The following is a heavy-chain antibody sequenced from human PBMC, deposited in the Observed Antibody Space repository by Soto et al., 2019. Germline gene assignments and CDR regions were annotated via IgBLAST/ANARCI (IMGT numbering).Heavy chain of an antibody. CDR1: GFTFSSYS. V-gene: IGHV3-21*01. D-gene: IGHD1-26*01. J-gene: IGHJ4*01. CDR2: ISSSSYI. Sequence: GGSLRLSCAASGFTFSSYSMNWVRQAPGKGLEWVSSISSSSYIYYADSVKGRFTISRDNSKNTVYLQLDSLTTGDTAVYYCARDPTGGYFHYDYWGQGALVTVSS. CDR3: ARDPTGGYFHYDY.